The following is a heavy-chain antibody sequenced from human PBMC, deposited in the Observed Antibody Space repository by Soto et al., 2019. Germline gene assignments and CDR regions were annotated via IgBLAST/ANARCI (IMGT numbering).Heavy chain of an antibody. CDR1: GGTFRNHV. V-gene: IGHV1-69*01. Sequence: QVQLVQSGAEVKKPWSSVKVSCKASGGTFRNHVFNWVRQAPGQGLEWMGGIIPIIGTPNYAQKFQGRVTITADASTNTVYLDVSSLRSQDTAVYYCARDLEFRDGNISHLDYWGQGTLVTVSS. CDR2: IIPIIGTP. CDR3: ARDLEFRDGNISHLDY. D-gene: IGHD3-10*01. J-gene: IGHJ4*02.